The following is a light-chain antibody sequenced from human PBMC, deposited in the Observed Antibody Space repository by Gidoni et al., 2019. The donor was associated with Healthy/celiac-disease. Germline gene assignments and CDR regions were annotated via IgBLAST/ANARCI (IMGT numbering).Light chain of an antibody. Sequence: QSALTQPASVSGSPGQSITISCTRTSSDVGGYNYVSWYQQHPGKAPKLMIYEVSNRPSGVPDRFSGSKSGNTASLTISGLQAEDEADYYCSSYTSSSTVVFGGGTKLTVL. V-gene: IGLV2-14*01. CDR3: SSYTSSSTVV. J-gene: IGLJ2*01. CDR2: EVS. CDR1: SSDVGGYNY.